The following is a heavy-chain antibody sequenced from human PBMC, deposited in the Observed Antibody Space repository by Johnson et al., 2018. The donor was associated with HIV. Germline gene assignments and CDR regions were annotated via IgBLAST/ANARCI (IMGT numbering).Heavy chain of an antibody. J-gene: IGHJ3*02. Sequence: EVQLVESGGGVVRPGGSLRLSCSASGFTFTSHYMSWVRQAPGMGLEWVSVIYSGDTTYYAGSVKGRFTISRDNSKNTLYLQMNSLRVDDTAIYYCARAYTYGAFDIWGQGTMVTVSS. CDR3: ARAYTYGAFDI. CDR2: IYSGDTT. D-gene: IGHD5-18*01. CDR1: GFTFTSHY. V-gene: IGHV3-66*01.